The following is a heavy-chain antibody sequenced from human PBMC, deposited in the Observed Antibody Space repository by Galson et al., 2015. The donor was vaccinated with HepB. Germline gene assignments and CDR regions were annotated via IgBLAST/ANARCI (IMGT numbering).Heavy chain of an antibody. D-gene: IGHD3-9*01. J-gene: IGHJ4*02. CDR2: ISGSGGST. Sequence: SLRLSCEASGFTFSSYAMSWVRQAPGKGLEWVSAISGSGGSTYYADSVKGRFTISRDNSKNTLYLQMNSLRAEDTAVYYCAKGGDILTGYYKMWGQGTLVTVSS. V-gene: IGHV3-23*01. CDR3: AKGGDILTGYYKM. CDR1: GFTFSSYA.